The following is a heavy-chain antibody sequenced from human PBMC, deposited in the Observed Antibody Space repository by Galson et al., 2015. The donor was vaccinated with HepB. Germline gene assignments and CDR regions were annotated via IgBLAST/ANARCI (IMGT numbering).Heavy chain of an antibody. J-gene: IGHJ5*02. D-gene: IGHD3-9*01. CDR3: ARSYYYVLTGYRHNWFDT. CDR1: GDSINSSY. Sequence: LSLTCTVSGDSINSSYWSWIRQPPGKRPEWIANIYYTGSTNYNPSFKSRITISVDTSKNQASLKLTSVTAADTAVYYCARSYYYVLTGYRHNWFDTWGQGALVTVSS. CDR2: IYYTGST. V-gene: IGHV4-59*01.